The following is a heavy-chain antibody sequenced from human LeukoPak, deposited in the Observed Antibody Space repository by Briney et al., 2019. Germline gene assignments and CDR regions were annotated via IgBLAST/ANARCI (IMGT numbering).Heavy chain of an antibody. CDR2: IYHSGST. V-gene: IGHV4-38-2*02. J-gene: IGHJ4*02. CDR3: ARVESKAHFDY. D-gene: IGHD5/OR15-5a*01. CDR1: GYSISSGYY. Sequence: SETLSLTCTVSGYSISSGYYWGWIRQPPGKGLEWIGSIYHSGSTYYNPSLKSRVTISVDTSKNQFTLKLSSVTAADTAVYYCARVESKAHFDYWGQGTLVTVSS.